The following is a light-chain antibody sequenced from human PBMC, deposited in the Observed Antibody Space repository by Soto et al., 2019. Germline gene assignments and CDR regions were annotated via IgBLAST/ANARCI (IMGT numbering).Light chain of an antibody. CDR2: GAS. J-gene: IGKJ1*01. V-gene: IGKV3-20*01. Sequence: EIGLTQSPVTLSLSPGERATLSCRASQSVSSSFVAWYQQKPGQAPRLLIYGASTRATGIPARFSGSGSGTDFTLTISRLEPEDFAVYYCQQYGSSSWTFGQGTKV. CDR1: QSVSSSF. CDR3: QQYGSSSWT.